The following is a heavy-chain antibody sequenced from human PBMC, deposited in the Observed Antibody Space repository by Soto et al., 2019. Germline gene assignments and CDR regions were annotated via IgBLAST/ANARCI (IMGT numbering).Heavy chain of an antibody. Sequence: PGESLKISCKGSGYSFTSYWISWVHQMPGKGLEWMGRIDPSDSYTNYSPSFQGHVTISADKSISTAYLQWSSLKASDTAMYYCAGSPPMGQLERPPYYGMDVWGQGTTVTVSS. CDR3: AGSPPMGQLERPPYYGMDV. J-gene: IGHJ6*02. CDR2: IDPSDSYT. V-gene: IGHV5-10-1*01. CDR1: GYSFTSYW. D-gene: IGHD1-1*01.